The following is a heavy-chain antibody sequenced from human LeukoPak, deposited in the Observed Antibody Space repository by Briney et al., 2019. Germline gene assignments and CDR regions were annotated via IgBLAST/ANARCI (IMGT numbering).Heavy chain of an antibody. J-gene: IGHJ4*02. D-gene: IGHD2-2*01. V-gene: IGHV3-30*18. CDR3: ANGAVYCTSPKYPTGSAPSCFAH. CDR1: GFTFNTYG. CDR2: IPYDERNK. Sequence: GRSLRLSCEASGFTFNTYGMHWVRQAPGKGLEWLAVIPYDERNKYYADSAKGRFTISRDNSKNTLYLQMSSLRPEDTAVYYCANGAVYCTSPKYPTGSAPSCFAHWGQGTLVTVSS.